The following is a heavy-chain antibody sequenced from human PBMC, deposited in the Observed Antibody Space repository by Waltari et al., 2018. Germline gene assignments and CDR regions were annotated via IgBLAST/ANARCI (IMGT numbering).Heavy chain of an antibody. J-gene: IGHJ4*02. CDR2: ISSSSRYR. CDR1: GFTFSSYS. Sequence: EVQLVESGGGLVKPGGSLRLSCAASGFTFSSYSMNWVRQAPGKGLEWVSSISSSSRYRYYADSVKGRFTISRDNAKNSLYLQMNSLRAEDTAVYYCARDLEVRAVAGTMVYWGQGTLVTVSS. V-gene: IGHV3-21*01. CDR3: ARDLEVRAVAGTMVY. D-gene: IGHD6-19*01.